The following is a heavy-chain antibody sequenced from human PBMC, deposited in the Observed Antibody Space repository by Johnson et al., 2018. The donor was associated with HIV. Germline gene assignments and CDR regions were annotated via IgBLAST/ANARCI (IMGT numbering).Heavy chain of an antibody. D-gene: IGHD3-16*01. J-gene: IGHJ3*02. Sequence: VQLVESGGGLVQPGGSLRLSCASSGFTFSSYDMHWVRQATGKGLEWVSAIGTAGYTYSPGSVKGRFTISRDNSKNTLYLQMNSRRAEDTAVYYCAREAYAAGAFDIWGQGTMVTVSS. CDR1: GFTFSSYD. CDR3: AREAYAAGAFDI. V-gene: IGHV3-13*01. CDR2: IGTAGYT.